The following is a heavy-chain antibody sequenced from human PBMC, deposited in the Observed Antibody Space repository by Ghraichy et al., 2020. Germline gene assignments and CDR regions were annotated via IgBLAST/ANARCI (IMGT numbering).Heavy chain of an antibody. Sequence: GSLRLSCAASGFTFSSYAMHWVRQAPGKGLEYVSAISSNGGSTYYANSVKGRFTISRDNSKNTLYLQMGSLRAEDMAVYYCARAVPDPDYYYGMDVWGQGTTVTVSS. V-gene: IGHV3-64*01. CDR1: GFTFSSYA. D-gene: IGHD2-2*01. J-gene: IGHJ6*02. CDR3: ARAVPDPDYYYGMDV. CDR2: ISSNGGST.